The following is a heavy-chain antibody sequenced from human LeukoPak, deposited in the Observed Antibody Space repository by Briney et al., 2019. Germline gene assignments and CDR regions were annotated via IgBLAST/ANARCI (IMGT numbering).Heavy chain of an antibody. CDR3: AKGSSIVATILGY. J-gene: IGHJ4*02. D-gene: IGHD5-12*01. Sequence: GGSLRLSCAASGFTFSSYGMHWVRQAPGRGLEWVAVISYDGSNKYYADSVKGRFTISRDNSKNTLYLQMNSLRAEDTAVYYCAKGSSIVATILGYWGQGTLVTVSS. CDR1: GFTFSSYG. V-gene: IGHV3-30*18. CDR2: ISYDGSNK.